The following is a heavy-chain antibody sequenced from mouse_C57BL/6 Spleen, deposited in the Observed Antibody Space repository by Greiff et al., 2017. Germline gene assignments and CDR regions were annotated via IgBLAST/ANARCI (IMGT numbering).Heavy chain of an antibody. D-gene: IGHD2-2*01. CDR2: IDPSDSYT. CDR1: GYTFTSYW. CDR3: ARWLPWYFDV. V-gene: IGHV1-50*01. Sequence: VQLQQPGAELVKPGASVKLSCKASGYTFTSYWMQWVKQRPGQGLEWIGEIDPSDSYTNYNQKFKGKATLTVDTSSSTAYMQLSSLTSEDSAVYYCARWLPWYFDVWGTGTTVTVSS. J-gene: IGHJ1*03.